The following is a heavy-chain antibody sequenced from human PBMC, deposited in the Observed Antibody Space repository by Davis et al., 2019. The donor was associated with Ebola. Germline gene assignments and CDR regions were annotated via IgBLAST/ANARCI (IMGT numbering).Heavy chain of an antibody. CDR2: IGAACDT. V-gene: IGHV3-13*01. D-gene: IGHD6-13*01. CDR3: RRAGFGSTWFDC. J-gene: IGHJ5*01. Sequence: GESLKTFRAASRFPFRSFDKHWVRQATGKGLELGSAIGAACDTYYPVSVKGRFTIPRTNTKNSLYLQMNRLRADDTAVYYCRRAGFGSTWFDCWGQGILVTVSS. CDR1: RFPFRSFD.